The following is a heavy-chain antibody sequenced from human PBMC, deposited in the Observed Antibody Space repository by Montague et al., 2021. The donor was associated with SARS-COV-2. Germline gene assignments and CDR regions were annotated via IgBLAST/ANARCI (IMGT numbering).Heavy chain of an antibody. CDR1: GGSMNSGGYY. Sequence: TLSHTCTVSGGSMNSGGYYWSWIRQHPGKGLEWIGYIYYTGSTXYNPSLKSRLTMSVDTSQNQFSLRLISVTAADTAVYYCARGRGYTGYDSDWGQGTLVTVTS. J-gene: IGHJ4*02. CDR2: IYYTGST. CDR3: ARGRGYTGYDSD. D-gene: IGHD5-12*01. V-gene: IGHV4-31*03.